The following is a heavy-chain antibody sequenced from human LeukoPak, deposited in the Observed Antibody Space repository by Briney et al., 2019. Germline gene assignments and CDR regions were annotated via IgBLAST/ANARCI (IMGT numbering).Heavy chain of an antibody. CDR2: FCGSCGST. Sequence: GGSLRLSCGASGFTFRIYAMSWVRQSPGKGLEWVSAFCGSCGSTYYADSVKGRFTISRDNSKNTLYLQVNSLRAGDTAVYYCAKGWEHGDFWGQGTLVTVSS. CDR1: GFTFRIYA. CDR3: AKGWEHGDF. V-gene: IGHV3-23*01. J-gene: IGHJ4*02. D-gene: IGHD4-23*01.